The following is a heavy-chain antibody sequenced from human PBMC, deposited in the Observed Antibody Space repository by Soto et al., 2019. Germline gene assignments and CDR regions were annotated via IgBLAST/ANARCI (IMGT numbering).Heavy chain of an antibody. V-gene: IGHV3-30*18. CDR3: VKAEYQLLWCFQH. CDR2: ISYDGSNK. D-gene: IGHD2-2*01. CDR1: GFTFSSYG. J-gene: IGHJ1*01. Sequence: QVQLVESGGGVVQPGRSLRLSCAASGFTFSSYGMHWVRQAPGKGLEWVAVISYDGSNKYYADSVKGRFTISRDNSKNTLYLQMNSLRAEDTAVYYCVKAEYQLLWCFQHWGQGTLVTVSS.